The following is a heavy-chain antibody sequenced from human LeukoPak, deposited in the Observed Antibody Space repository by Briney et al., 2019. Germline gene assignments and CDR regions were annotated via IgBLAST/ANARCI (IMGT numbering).Heavy chain of an antibody. V-gene: IGHV1-18*01. CDR1: GYTFTSYG. Sequence: ASVKVSCKASGYTFTSYGISWVRQAPGQGLEWMGWISAYNGNTNYAQKFQGRVTMTRDMSTSTVYMELSSLRSEDTAVYYCARGPHKRTYDRDNWFDPWGQGTLVTVSS. CDR3: ARGPHKRTYDRDNWFDP. J-gene: IGHJ5*02. D-gene: IGHD3-3*01. CDR2: ISAYNGNT.